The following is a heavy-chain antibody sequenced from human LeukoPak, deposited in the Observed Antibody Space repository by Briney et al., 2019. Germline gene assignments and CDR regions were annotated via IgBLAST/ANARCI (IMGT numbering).Heavy chain of an antibody. CDR2: IRYDGSNK. Sequence: PGGSLRLSCAASGFTFSSYGMHWVRQAPGKGLEWVAFIRYDGSNKYYADSVKGRFTISRDNSKNTLYLQMNSLRAEDTAVYYCAKDFGITIFGVDLGSFDYWGQGTLVTVSS. CDR3: AKDFGITIFGVDLGSFDY. V-gene: IGHV3-30*02. D-gene: IGHD3-3*01. J-gene: IGHJ4*02. CDR1: GFTFSSYG.